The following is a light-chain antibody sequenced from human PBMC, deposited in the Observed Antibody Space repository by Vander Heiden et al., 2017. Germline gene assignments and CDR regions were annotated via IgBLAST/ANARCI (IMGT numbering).Light chain of an antibody. Sequence: DIVLTQSPGTLSLSPGERATLSCRASQTVSSSYLAWYQQTPGQAPRLLIYGAASRATGNPDRVSGSGAGTYFTLTISRRESEYFAMYYCQHIGSSRFTFGPGTKVDIK. CDR1: QTVSSSY. J-gene: IGKJ3*01. CDR2: GAA. V-gene: IGKV3-20*01. CDR3: QHIGSSRFT.